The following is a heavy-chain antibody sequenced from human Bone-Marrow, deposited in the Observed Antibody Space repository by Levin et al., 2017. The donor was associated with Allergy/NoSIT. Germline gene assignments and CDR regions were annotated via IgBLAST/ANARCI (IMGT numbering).Heavy chain of an antibody. CDR2: ISSNVSII. CDR3: VRGKGSY. CDR1: GFTFSTYS. Sequence: TGGSLRLSCAASGFTFSTYSMIWVRQSPGKGLEWVSYISSNVSIIHYADSVKGRFTISRDNAKNSLHLQMNSLRVEDTAVYYCVRGKGSYWGQGTLVTVSS. D-gene: IGHD3-10*01. V-gene: IGHV3-48*01. J-gene: IGHJ4*02.